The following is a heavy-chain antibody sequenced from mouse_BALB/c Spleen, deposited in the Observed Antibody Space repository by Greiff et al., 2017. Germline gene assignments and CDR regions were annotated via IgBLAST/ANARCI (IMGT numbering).Heavy chain of an antibody. CDR1: GFNIKDTY. V-gene: IGHV14-3*02. CDR2: IDPANGNT. J-gene: IGHJ4*01. CDR3: ARSSYLYYAMDY. D-gene: IGHD3-2*02. Sequence: VQLKQSGAELVKPGASVKLSCTASGFNIKDTYMHWVKQRPEQGLEWIGRIDPANGNTKYDPKFQGKATITADTSSNTAYLQLSSLTSEDTAVYYCARSSYLYYAMDYWGQGTSVTVSS.